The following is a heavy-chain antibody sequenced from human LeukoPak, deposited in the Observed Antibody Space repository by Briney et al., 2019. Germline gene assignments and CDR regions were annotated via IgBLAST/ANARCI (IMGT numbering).Heavy chain of an antibody. D-gene: IGHD3-22*01. V-gene: IGHV3-15*01. Sequence: PGGSLRLSCAASGFTFSNAWMSWARQAPGKGLEWVGRIKSKTDGATIDYAAPVKGRFTISRDDSKNTLYLQMNSLKTEDTAVYFCTTDDYYDSSGYHTLGDYWGQGTLVTVSS. CDR1: GFTFSNAW. J-gene: IGHJ4*02. CDR2: IKSKTDGATI. CDR3: TTDDYYDSSGYHTLGDY.